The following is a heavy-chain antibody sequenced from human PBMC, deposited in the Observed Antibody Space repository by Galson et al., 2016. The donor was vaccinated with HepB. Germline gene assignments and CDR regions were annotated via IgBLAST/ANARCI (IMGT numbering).Heavy chain of an antibody. V-gene: IGHV3-13*04. Sequence: SLRLSCAASGFTFSSNDMHWVRQATGKGLEWVSAIDTAGDTYYPGSVKGRFTISRENAKDSLYLQMNSLRAGDTAVYYCARDPTGNWYFDLWGQGNLVTVSS. CDR2: IDTAGDT. D-gene: IGHD4-17*01. CDR1: GFTFSSND. J-gene: IGHJ2*01. CDR3: ARDPTGNWYFDL.